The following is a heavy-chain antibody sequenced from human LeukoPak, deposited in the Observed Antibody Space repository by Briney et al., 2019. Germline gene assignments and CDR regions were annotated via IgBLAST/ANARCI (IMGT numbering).Heavy chain of an antibody. CDR3: ARGESTAYDAFDI. V-gene: IGHV3-53*01. CDR2: IYSGGST. J-gene: IGHJ3*02. Sequence: AGGSLRLSCAASGFTVSSNYMSWVRQAPGKGLEWVSVIYSGGSTYYADSVKGRFTISRDNSKNTLYLQMNGLRAEDTAVYYCARGESTAYDAFDIWGQGTMVTVSS. D-gene: IGHD2-2*01. CDR1: GFTVSSNY.